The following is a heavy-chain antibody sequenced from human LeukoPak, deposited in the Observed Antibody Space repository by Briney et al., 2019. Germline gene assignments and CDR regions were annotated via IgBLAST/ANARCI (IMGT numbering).Heavy chain of an antibody. Sequence: ASVKVSCKASRCRFTDYYLHWVRQAPGQGLEWMGRVSPDSGGTNYAQKFQGRVTMTTDTTISTAYMELSRLRSDDTAVYYCASGLNSRSTSCWGQGTRVTVSS. CDR3: ASGLNSRSTSC. CDR2: VSPDSGGT. CDR1: RCRFTDYY. J-gene: IGHJ4*02. V-gene: IGHV1-2*02. D-gene: IGHD6-13*01.